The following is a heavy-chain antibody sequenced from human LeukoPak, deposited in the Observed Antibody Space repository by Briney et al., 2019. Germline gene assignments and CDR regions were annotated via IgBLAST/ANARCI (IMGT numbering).Heavy chain of an antibody. Sequence: ASVKVSCKASGGTFSSYAISWVRQAPGQGLEWMGRIIPILGIANYAQKFQGRVTITADKSTSTAYMELSSLRSEDTAVYYCASTRVVEVGMDVWGQGTTATVSS. J-gene: IGHJ6*02. CDR2: IIPILGIA. CDR3: ASTRVVEVGMDV. CDR1: GGTFSSYA. V-gene: IGHV1-69*04. D-gene: IGHD2-15*01.